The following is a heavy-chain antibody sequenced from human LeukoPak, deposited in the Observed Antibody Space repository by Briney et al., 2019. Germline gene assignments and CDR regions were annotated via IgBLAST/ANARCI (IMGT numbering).Heavy chain of an antibody. CDR2: ISGGGGST. Sequence: GGSLRLSCAASGFTFSSYAMSWVRQAPGKGLEWISTISGGGGSTWYTDSVKGRFTISRDSYKNTLYLQMNSLRADDTAVYYCAIGGGLLWMGEFPRFFDSWGQGTLVTVSS. J-gene: IGHJ4*02. D-gene: IGHD3-16*01. V-gene: IGHV3-23*01. CDR3: AIGGGLLWMGEFPRFFDS. CDR1: GFTFSSYA.